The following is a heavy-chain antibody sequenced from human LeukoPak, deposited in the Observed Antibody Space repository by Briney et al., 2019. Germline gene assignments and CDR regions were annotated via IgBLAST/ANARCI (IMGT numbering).Heavy chain of an antibody. V-gene: IGHV3-9*01. CDR3: AKDPGIAARRGEA. D-gene: IGHD6-6*01. Sequence: TGGSLRLSCAASGFPFSSYAMHWVRQAPGKGLEWVSGISWNSGSIGYADSVKGRFTISRDNAKNSLYLQMNSLRAEDTALYYCAKDPGIAARRGEAWGQGTLVTVSS. CDR1: GFPFSSYA. CDR2: ISWNSGSI. J-gene: IGHJ4*02.